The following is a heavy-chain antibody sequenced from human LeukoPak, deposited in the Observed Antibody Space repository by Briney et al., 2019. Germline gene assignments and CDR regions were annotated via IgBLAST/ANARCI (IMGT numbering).Heavy chain of an antibody. J-gene: IGHJ5*02. V-gene: IGHV4-34*01. D-gene: IGHD2-2*02. CDR2: INHSGST. CDR1: GGSFSGYY. Sequence: SETLSLTCAVYGGSFSGYYWSWIRQPPGKGLEWIGEINHSGSTNYNPSLKSRVTISVDTSKNQFSLKLSSVTAADTAVYYCARSSYQLLYKGGRRWFDPWGQGTLVTVSS. CDR3: ARSSYQLLYKGGRRWFDP.